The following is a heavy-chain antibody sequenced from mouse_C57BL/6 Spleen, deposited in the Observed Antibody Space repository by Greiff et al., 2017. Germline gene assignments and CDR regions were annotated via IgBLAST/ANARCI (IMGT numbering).Heavy chain of an antibody. V-gene: IGHV3-1*01. CDR1: GYSITSGYD. CDR2: ISYSGST. CDR3: ARDSALITTSWYFDV. Sequence: ESGPGMVKPSQSLSLTCTVTGYSITSGYDWHWIRHFPGNKLEWMGYISYSGSTNYNPSHKSRISITHDTSKNHFFLKLNSVTTEDTATYYCARDSALITTSWYFDVWGTGTTVTVSS. J-gene: IGHJ1*03. D-gene: IGHD1-1*01.